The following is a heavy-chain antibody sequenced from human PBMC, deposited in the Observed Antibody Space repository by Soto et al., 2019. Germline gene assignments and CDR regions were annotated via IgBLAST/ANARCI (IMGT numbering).Heavy chain of an antibody. CDR2: ITASGGFT. CDR1: GLTFNKFA. V-gene: IGHV3-23*01. CDR3: AKDPNGDYIGAFDM. D-gene: IGHD4-17*01. J-gene: IGHJ3*02. Sequence: EVQVLESGGGLAQPGGSLRLSCTASGLTFNKFAFTWGRQTPGMGLEWLSSITASGGFTKYADSVKGRFTTARDNPKNTLYLQRNSLRVEDTAVYYCAKDPNGDYIGAFDMWGQRIMVTVSS.